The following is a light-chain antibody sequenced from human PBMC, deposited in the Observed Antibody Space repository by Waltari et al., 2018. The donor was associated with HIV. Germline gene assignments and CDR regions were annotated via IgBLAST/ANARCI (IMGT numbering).Light chain of an antibody. CDR1: RLGEKY. V-gene: IGLV3-1*01. J-gene: IGLJ2*01. CDR3: QAWDSNTVV. Sequence: SYALTQPPSVSVSPGQTASITCSGDRLGEKYACWYKQKPGQSPVLVIYYDSRRPSGIPERFSGSNSGNTATLTISGTQAMDEADYYCQAWDSNTVVFGGGTKLTVL. CDR2: YDS.